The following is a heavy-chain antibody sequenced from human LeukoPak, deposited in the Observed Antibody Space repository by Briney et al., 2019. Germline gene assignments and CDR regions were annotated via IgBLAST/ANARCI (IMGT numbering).Heavy chain of an antibody. V-gene: IGHV4-59*01. CDR3: ATNTGTVFDY. CDR1: GDFITAYY. D-gene: IGHD7-27*01. J-gene: IGHJ4*02. Sequence: SETLSLTCTVSGDFITAYYWSWIRQPPGKGLEWIGYVYYTGSAEYNPSLRSRVTISLEMSKHQFSLDLTSVTAADTAVYYCATNTGTVFDYWGQGALVTVSS. CDR2: VYYTGSA.